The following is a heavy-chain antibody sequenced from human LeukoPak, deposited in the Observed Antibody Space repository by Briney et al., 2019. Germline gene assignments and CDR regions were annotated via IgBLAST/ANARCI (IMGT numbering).Heavy chain of an antibody. J-gene: IGHJ4*02. CDR2: IIPILNIT. Sequence: SVKVSCKASRGTFSKYGISWVRQAPGQGLEWMGRIIPILNITHYAQKFQGRVTIAADKSTSTAYMELSSLRSEDTAMYYCARDDDRAREIDYWGQGTLVTVSS. CDR1: RGTFSKYG. D-gene: IGHD3-22*01. V-gene: IGHV1-69*04. CDR3: ARDDDRAREIDY.